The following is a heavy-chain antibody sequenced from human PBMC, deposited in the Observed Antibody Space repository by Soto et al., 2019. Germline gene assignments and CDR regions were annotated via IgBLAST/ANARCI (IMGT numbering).Heavy chain of an antibody. V-gene: IGHV3-21*01. CDR2: ISSSSSYI. CDR1: GFTFSSYS. D-gene: IGHD3-22*01. Sequence: PGGSLRLSCAASGFTFSSYSMNWVRQAPGKGLEWVSSISSSSSYIYYADSVKGRFTISRDNAKNSLYLQINSLRAEDTAVYYCASVDSSGYVGSINYYYYGIDVWGQGTTVTVSS. CDR3: ASVDSSGYVGSINYYYYGIDV. J-gene: IGHJ6*02.